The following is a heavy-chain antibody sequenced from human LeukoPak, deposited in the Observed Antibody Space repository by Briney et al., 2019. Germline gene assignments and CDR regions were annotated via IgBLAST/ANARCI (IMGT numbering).Heavy chain of an antibody. J-gene: IGHJ6*02. CDR1: GGTFSSYA. CDR3: ARDTDIVVVVAARYYYYYGMDA. D-gene: IGHD2-15*01. Sequence: SVKVSCKASGGTFSSYAISWVRQAPGQGLEWMGGIIPIFGTANYAQKFQGRVTITADESTSTAYMELSSLRSEDTAVYYCARDTDIVVVVAARYYYYYGMDAWGQGTTVTVSS. V-gene: IGHV1-69*13. CDR2: IIPIFGTA.